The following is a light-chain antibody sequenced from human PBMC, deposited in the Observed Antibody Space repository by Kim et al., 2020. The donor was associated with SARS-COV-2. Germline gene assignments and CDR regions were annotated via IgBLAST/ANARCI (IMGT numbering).Light chain of an antibody. V-gene: IGLV3-1*01. J-gene: IGLJ1*01. CDR1: KLEDKY. CDR2: QDS. Sequence: PGQTASITCSGDKLEDKYACWYQQKPGQSPVLVIYQDSKRTSGIPERFSGSNSGNTATLTISGTQAMDEADYYCQAWDSSTAPYYVFGTGTKVTVL. CDR3: QAWDSSTAPYYV.